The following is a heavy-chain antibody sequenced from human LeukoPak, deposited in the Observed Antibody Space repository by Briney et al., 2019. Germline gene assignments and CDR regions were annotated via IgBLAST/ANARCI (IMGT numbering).Heavy chain of an antibody. D-gene: IGHD5-12*01. Sequence: PSETLSLTCAVSGGSISSGGYSWSWIRQPPGKGLEWIGYIYHSGSTNYNPSLKSRVTISVDTSKNQFSLKLSSVTAAGTAVYYCASKYSGYVWANWFDPWGQGTLVTVSS. V-gene: IGHV4-30-2*01. J-gene: IGHJ5*02. CDR2: IYHSGST. CDR3: ASKYSGYVWANWFDP. CDR1: GGSISSGGYS.